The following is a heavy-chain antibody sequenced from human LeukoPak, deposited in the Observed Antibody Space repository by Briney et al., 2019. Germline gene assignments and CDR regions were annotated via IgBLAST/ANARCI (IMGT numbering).Heavy chain of an antibody. CDR3: AKKGYYASGSYFDY. Sequence: GGSLRLSCAASGFTFSSYAMHWVRQAPGKGLEWVAFIRYDGSNKYYADSVKGRFTIYRDNSKNTLYLQMNSLRPEDTAMYYCAKKGYYASGSYFDYWGQGTLVTVSS. D-gene: IGHD3-10*01. CDR1: GFTFSSYA. V-gene: IGHV3-30*02. CDR2: IRYDGSNK. J-gene: IGHJ4*02.